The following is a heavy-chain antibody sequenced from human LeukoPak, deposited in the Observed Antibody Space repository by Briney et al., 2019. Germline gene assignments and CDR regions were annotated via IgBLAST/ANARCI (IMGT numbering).Heavy chain of an antibody. CDR1: GFAFSDYE. J-gene: IGHJ4*02. CDR3: ARTMWGFDY. D-gene: IGHD7-27*01. Sequence: PGGSLRLSCASSGFAFSDYEMNWVRQAPGKGLEWVSYISSSGSIIYHADSVKGRFTISRDNAKRSLFLQMNSLRVEDTAVYYCARTMWGFDYWGQGTLVTVSS. V-gene: IGHV3-48*03. CDR2: ISSSGSII.